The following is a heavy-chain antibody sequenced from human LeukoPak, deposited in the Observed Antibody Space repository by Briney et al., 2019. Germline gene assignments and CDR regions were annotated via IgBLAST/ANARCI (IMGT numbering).Heavy chain of an antibody. CDR3: AKDREQWLVRSWDY. CDR1: GFIFSNYA. D-gene: IGHD6-19*01. J-gene: IGHJ4*02. V-gene: IGHV3-23*01. Sequence: PGGSLRLSCAASGFIFSNYAMNWVRQAPGKGLEWVSAISGSGGSTFYADSVKGRFSISRDYSKNTLYLQMNSLRAEDTAVYYCAKDREQWLVRSWDYWGQGTLVTVSS. CDR2: ISGSGGST.